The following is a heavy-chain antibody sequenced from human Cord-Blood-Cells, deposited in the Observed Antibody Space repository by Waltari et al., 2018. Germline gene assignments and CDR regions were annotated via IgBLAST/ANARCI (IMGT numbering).Heavy chain of an antibody. V-gene: IGHV3-23*01. Sequence: EVQLLESGGGLVQPGGSLRLSCAASGFTFSSYALGWVRPAPGKGLEWVSAISGSGGSTYYADSVKGRFTISRDNSKNTLYLQMNSLRAEDTAVYYCAKEAARGNYYFDYWGQGTLVTVSS. D-gene: IGHD6-13*01. CDR3: AKEAARGNYYFDY. CDR1: GFTFSSYA. J-gene: IGHJ4*02. CDR2: ISGSGGST.